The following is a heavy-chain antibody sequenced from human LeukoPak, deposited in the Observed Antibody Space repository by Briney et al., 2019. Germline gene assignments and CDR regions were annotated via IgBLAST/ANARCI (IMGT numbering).Heavy chain of an antibody. CDR2: ISSSSSTI. J-gene: IGHJ4*02. CDR1: GFTFSSYS. D-gene: IGHD6-19*01. CDR3: ATEAGIAVAGSVDY. Sequence: GGSLRLSCAASGFTFSSYSMNLVRQAPGKGLEWVSYISSSSSTIYYADSVKGRFTISRDNAKNSLYLQMNSLRAEDTAVYYCATEAGIAVAGSVDYWGQGTLVTVSS. V-gene: IGHV3-48*01.